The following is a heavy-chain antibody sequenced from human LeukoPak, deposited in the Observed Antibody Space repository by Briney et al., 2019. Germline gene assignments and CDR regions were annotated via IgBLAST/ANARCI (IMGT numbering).Heavy chain of an antibody. CDR2: ISGYNGNT. J-gene: IGHJ4*02. CDR3: ARGGYYDKSGHYHGLFDY. V-gene: IGHV1-18*01. D-gene: IGHD3-22*01. Sequence: ASVKVSCKASGYAFTKYANSWVRQAPGQGLEWMGWISGYNGNTNYAQRLQDRVTMTTDTSTSTAYMDLRSLRSDDTAVYYCARGGYYDKSGHYHGLFDYWGQGTLVTVSS. CDR1: GYAFTKYA.